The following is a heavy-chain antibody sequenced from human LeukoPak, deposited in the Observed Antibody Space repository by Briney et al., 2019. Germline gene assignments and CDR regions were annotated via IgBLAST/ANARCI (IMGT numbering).Heavy chain of an antibody. Sequence: GASVKVSCKASGYTFTVYFMHWVRQAPGQGLEWMGWINPNSGGTNYAQTFQGRVTMTRDTSISTAYMELSRLRSDDTAVYYCARELNYDSSGYYFDYWGQGTLVTVSS. J-gene: IGHJ4*02. CDR2: INPNSGGT. CDR1: GYTFTVYF. CDR3: ARELNYDSSGYYFDY. D-gene: IGHD3-22*01. V-gene: IGHV1-2*02.